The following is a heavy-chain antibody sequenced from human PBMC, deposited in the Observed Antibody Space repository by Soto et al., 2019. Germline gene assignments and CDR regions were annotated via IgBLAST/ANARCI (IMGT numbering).Heavy chain of an antibody. Sequence: PSETLSLTCTVSGGSISSGGYYWSWIRQHPGKGLEWIGYIYYSGSTYYNPSLKSRVTISVDTSKNQFSLKLSSVTAADTAVYYCARGYYDFWSGYFTWFDPWGQGTLVTVSS. CDR2: IYYSGST. CDR1: GGSISSGGYY. J-gene: IGHJ5*02. CDR3: ARGYYDFWSGYFTWFDP. D-gene: IGHD3-3*01. V-gene: IGHV4-31*03.